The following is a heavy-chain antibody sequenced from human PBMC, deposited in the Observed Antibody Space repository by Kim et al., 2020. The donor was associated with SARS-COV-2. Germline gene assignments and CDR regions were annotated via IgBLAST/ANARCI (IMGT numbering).Heavy chain of an antibody. D-gene: IGHD3-9*01. CDR3: ARDRGANGYDILTGYYIDRYYYDGMDV. V-gene: IGHV3-7*01. CDR1: GFTFSSYW. CDR2: IKQDGSEK. Sequence: GGSLRLSCAASGFTFSSYWMSWVRQAPGKGLEWVANIKQDGSEKYYVDSVKGRFTISRDNAKNSLYLQMNSLRAEDTAVYYCARDRGANGYDILTGYYIDRYYYDGMDVWGQGTTVTVSS. J-gene: IGHJ6*02.